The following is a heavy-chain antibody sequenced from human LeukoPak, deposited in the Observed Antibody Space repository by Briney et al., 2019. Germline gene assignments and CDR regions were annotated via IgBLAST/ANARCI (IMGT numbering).Heavy chain of an antibody. J-gene: IGHJ3*02. D-gene: IGHD3-3*01. CDR3: ARRQTYDFWSGLDAFDI. CDR2: INHSGST. Sequence: PSETLSLTCAVYGGSFSGYYWSWLRQPPGKGVEWIGEINHSGSTNYNPSLKSRVTISVDTSKNQFSLKLSSVTAADTAVYYCARRQTYDFWSGLDAFDIWGQGTMVTVSS. CDR1: GGSFSGYY. V-gene: IGHV4-34*01.